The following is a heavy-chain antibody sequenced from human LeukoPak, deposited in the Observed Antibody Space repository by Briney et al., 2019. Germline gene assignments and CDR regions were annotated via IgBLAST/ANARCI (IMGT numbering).Heavy chain of an antibody. CDR1: GFTLSSYW. Sequence: GGAPRLSCAAPGFTLSSYWMHWGRPAPGKGVVWVSRINSDGSSTSYADSVKGRFTISRDNAKNTLYLQMNSLRAEDTAVYYCARANRAVDYWGQGTLVTVSS. D-gene: IGHD1-14*01. V-gene: IGHV3-74*01. CDR2: INSDGSST. CDR3: ARANRAVDY. J-gene: IGHJ4*02.